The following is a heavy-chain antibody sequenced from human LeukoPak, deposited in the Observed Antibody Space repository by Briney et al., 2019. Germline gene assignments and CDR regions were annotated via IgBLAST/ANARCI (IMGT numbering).Heavy chain of an antibody. Sequence: SQTLSLTCTVSGGSISSGGYYWSWIRQPPGKGLEWIGYIYHSGSTYYNPSLKSRVTISVDRSKNQFSLKLSSVTAADTAVYYCARFVGGRRYFDYWGQGTLVTVSS. V-gene: IGHV4-30-2*01. CDR1: GGSISSGGYY. D-gene: IGHD2-15*01. CDR3: ARFVGGRRYFDY. CDR2: IYHSGST. J-gene: IGHJ4*02.